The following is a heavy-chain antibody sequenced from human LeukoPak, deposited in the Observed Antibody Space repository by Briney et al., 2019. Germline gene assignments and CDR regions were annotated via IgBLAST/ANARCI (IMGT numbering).Heavy chain of an antibody. J-gene: IGHJ4*02. D-gene: IGHD6-13*01. CDR1: AFTFSSYD. CDR3: AKELGQRLVRRDFDY. V-gene: IGHV3-23*01. Sequence: GGSLRLSCAASAFTFSSYDMSWVRQAPGKGLEWVSAISGSGAYTYYADSVKGRFTISRDNSKNTLYLQLNSLRAEDTAVYYCAKELGQRLVRRDFDYWGQGTLVTVSS. CDR2: ISGSGAYT.